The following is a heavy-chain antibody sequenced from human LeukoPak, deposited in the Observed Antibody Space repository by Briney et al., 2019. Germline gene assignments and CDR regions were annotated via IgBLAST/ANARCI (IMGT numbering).Heavy chain of an antibody. J-gene: IGHJ4*02. CDR2: MNPNSGNT. Sequence: ASVKVSCKASGYTFTSYDINWVRQAAGQGLEWMGWMNPNSGNTGYAQKFQGRVTMTRNTSISTAYMELSSLRSEDTAVYYCARTGNMVTAIRRGFDYWGQGTLVTVSS. CDR1: GYTFTSYD. V-gene: IGHV1-8*01. D-gene: IGHD2-21*02. CDR3: ARTGNMVTAIRRGFDY.